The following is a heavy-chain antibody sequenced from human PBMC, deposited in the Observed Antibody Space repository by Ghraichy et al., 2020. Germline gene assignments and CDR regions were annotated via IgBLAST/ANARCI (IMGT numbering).Heavy chain of an antibody. J-gene: IGHJ6*02. CDR1: GFTFSSYS. V-gene: IGHV3-21*01. CDR2: ISSSSSYI. CDR3: AREPLVAYYGMDV. D-gene: IGHD5-12*01. Sequence: GGSLRLSCAASGFTFSSYSMNWVRQAPGKGLEWVSSISSSSSYIYYADSVKGRFTISRDNAKNSLYLQMNSLRAEDTAVYYCAREPLVAYYGMDVWGQGTTVTVSS.